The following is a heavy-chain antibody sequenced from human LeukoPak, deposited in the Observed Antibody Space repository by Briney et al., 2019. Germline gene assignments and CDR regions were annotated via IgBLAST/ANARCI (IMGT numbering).Heavy chain of an antibody. J-gene: IGHJ4*02. CDR3: ARDSTVTSLGDY. D-gene: IGHD4-11*01. CDR2: IIPILGIA. CDR1: GGTFTIYT. V-gene: IGHV1-69*04. Sequence: SVKVSCKASGGTFTIYTISWVRQAPGQGLEWMGRIIPILGIANYAQKFQGRVTITADKSTSTAYMELSSLRSEDTAVYYCARDSTVTSLGDYWGQGTLVTVSS.